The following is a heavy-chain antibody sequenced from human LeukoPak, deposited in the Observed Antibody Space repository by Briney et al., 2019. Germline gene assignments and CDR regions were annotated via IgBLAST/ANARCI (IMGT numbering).Heavy chain of an antibody. CDR1: GGSISSYY. V-gene: IGHV4-59*08. Sequence: SETLSLTCTVSGGSISSYYWSWLRQPPGKGLGWIGYIYYSGSTNYNPSLKSRVTISVDTSKNQFSLKLSSVTAADTAVYYCARHAYGGLNHPGLDVWGQGTTVTVSS. CDR2: IYYSGST. D-gene: IGHD2-21*01. CDR3: ARHAYGGLNHPGLDV. J-gene: IGHJ6*02.